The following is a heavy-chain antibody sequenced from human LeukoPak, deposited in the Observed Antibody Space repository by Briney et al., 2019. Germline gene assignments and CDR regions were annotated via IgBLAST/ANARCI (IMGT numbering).Heavy chain of an antibody. Sequence: PSETLSLTCTVSGGSISSYYWSWIRQPPGKGLEWIGYIYYSGSTNYNPSLKSRVTISVDTSKNQFSLKLSSVPAADTAVYYCSRLPTDLLAFDYWGQGTLVTVSS. V-gene: IGHV4-59*08. D-gene: IGHD2-8*02. CDR1: GGSISSYY. CDR3: SRLPTDLLAFDY. CDR2: IYYSGST. J-gene: IGHJ4*02.